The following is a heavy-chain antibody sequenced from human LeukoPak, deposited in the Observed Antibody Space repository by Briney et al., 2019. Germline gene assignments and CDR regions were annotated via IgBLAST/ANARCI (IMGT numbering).Heavy chain of an antibody. V-gene: IGHV1-2*06. D-gene: IGHD5-18*01. CDR3: ARVPPYRYSYGPFDY. J-gene: IGHJ4*02. Sequence: ASVKVSCKASGYTFTGYYMHWVRQAPGQGLEWMGRINPNSGGTNYAQKFQGRVTMTRDTSISTAYMELSRLRSDDTAVYYCARVPPYRYSYGPFDYRGQGTLVTVSS. CDR1: GYTFTGYY. CDR2: INPNSGGT.